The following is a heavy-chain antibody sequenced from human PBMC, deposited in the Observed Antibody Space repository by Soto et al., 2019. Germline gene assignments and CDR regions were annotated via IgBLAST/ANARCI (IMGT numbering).Heavy chain of an antibody. V-gene: IGHV4-39*01. CDR3: ASQIGGGYGDSGYYYYGMDV. CDR1: GGSISSSSYY. Sequence: KPSETLSLTCTVSGGSISSSSYYWGWIRQPPGKGLEWIGSIYYSGSTYYNPSLKSRVTISVDTSKNQFSLKLSSVTAADTAVYYCASQIGGGYGDSGYYYYGMDVWGQGTTVTVSS. J-gene: IGHJ6*02. D-gene: IGHD4-17*01. CDR2: IYYSGST.